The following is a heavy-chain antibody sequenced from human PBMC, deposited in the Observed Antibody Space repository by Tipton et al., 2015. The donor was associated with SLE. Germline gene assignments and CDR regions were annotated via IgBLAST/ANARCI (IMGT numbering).Heavy chain of an antibody. CDR2: ISYNSRTT. D-gene: IGHD6-13*01. CDR3: ATPMAAAASVY. V-gene: IGHV3-48*01. Sequence: SLRLSCAASGFTFSSYWMNWVRQAPGKGLEWVSHISYNSRTTYYADSVKGRFSISRDNAKNSLYLQINSLRAEDTAVYYCATPMAAAASVYLGQGTLVTVSS. J-gene: IGHJ4*02. CDR1: GFTFSSYW.